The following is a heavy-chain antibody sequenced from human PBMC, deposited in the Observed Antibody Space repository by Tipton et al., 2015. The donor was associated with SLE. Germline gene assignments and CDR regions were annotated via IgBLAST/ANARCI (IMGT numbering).Heavy chain of an antibody. CDR3: ARHVTYYGSGRVWFDP. Sequence: TLSLTCTVSGGSISSYCWSWIRQPPGKGLEWIGYIYYSGSTNYNPSLKSRVTISVDTSKNQFSLKLSSVTAADTAVYYCARHVTYYGSGRVWFDPWGQGTLVTVSS. J-gene: IGHJ5*02. CDR2: IYYSGST. CDR1: GGSISSYC. D-gene: IGHD3-10*01. V-gene: IGHV4-59*08.